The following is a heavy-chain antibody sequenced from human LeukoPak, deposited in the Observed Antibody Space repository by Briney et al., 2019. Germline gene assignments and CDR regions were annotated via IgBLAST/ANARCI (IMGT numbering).Heavy chain of an antibody. J-gene: IGHJ4*02. CDR1: GGSISSYY. D-gene: IGHD3-9*01. V-gene: IGHV4-59*01. CDR2: IYDSENT. Sequence: PSQTLSLTCNVSGGSISSYYWSWIRQPPGKGLEWIGYIYDSENTNYNPSLKSRVTISADTSKNQFSLKLSSVTTADTAVYYCARDSGRYFDWLFGIWGQGALVTVSS. CDR3: ARDSGRYFDWLFGI.